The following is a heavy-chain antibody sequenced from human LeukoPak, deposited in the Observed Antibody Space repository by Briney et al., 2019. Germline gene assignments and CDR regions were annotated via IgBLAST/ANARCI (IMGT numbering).Heavy chain of an antibody. V-gene: IGHV1-3*01. D-gene: IGHD4-17*01. CDR2: INVGNGNT. CDR3: ARDPPYGSLFDY. CDR1: GYTFTTYA. J-gene: IGHJ4*02. Sequence: ASVKVSCRASGYTFTTYAMHWVRQAPGQRPEWVGWINVGNGNTKYSQKFQGRVTITRDTSASTAYMELSSLRSEDTAVYYCARDPPYGSLFDYWGQGTLVTVSS.